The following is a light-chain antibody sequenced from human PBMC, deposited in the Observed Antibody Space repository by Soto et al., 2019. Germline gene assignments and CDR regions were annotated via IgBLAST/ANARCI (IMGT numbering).Light chain of an antibody. CDR2: RVS. CDR3: HHYGDSPWT. Sequence: DIVLTQSPGTLSLSPGETATLSCRASTTVGGGYLAGYQQRPGQAPRLLIYRVSSRAPGVPDRFRGSGYATDFTLTITRLEPEDCAVYYWHHYGDSPWTFGQGTRVEVK. CDR1: TTVGGGY. J-gene: IGKJ1*01. V-gene: IGKV3-20*01.